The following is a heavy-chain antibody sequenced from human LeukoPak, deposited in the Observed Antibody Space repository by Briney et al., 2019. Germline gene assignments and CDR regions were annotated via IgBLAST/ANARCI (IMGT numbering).Heavy chain of an antibody. CDR3: AKGTKYHNNSPLDY. CDR1: GFTFSSYA. CDR2: ISGSAGTT. D-gene: IGHD4-11*01. J-gene: IGHJ4*02. Sequence: GGSLRLFCSASGFTFSSYAMSWVRQAPGKGLEWVSTISGSAGTTYYADSVKGRFTMSRDNSKNTLYLQVNSLRAEDTAVYYCAKGTKYHNNSPLDYWGQGTLVTVSS. V-gene: IGHV3-23*01.